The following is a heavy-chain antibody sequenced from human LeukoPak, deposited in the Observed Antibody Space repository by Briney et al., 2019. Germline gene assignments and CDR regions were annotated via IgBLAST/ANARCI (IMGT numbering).Heavy chain of an antibody. CDR3: AKDLDSTDLYDNAD. Sequence: PGGSLRLSCVASGFPFSRYAMNWVRQTPGKRLEWISLIGTDEARTHYADSVKGRFIISRDNSKNTLFLQMYSVRTEDTAVYYCAKDLDSTDLYDNADWGQGTLVTVSS. J-gene: IGHJ1*01. V-gene: IGHV3-23*01. CDR1: GFPFSRYA. CDR2: IGTDEART. D-gene: IGHD2/OR15-2a*01.